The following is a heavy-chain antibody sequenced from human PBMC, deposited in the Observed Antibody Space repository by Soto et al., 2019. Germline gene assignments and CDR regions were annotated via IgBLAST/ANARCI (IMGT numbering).Heavy chain of an antibody. CDR1: GGTLSSYA. D-gene: IGHD2-21*02. Sequence: SVKVSCKASGGTLSSYAISWVRQAPGQGLEWMGGIIPIFGTANYAQKFQGRVTITADESTSTAYMELSSLRSEDTAVYYCASIPLAYCGGDCYSNWFDPWGQGTLVTVSS. V-gene: IGHV1-69*13. CDR2: IIPIFGTA. J-gene: IGHJ5*02. CDR3: ASIPLAYCGGDCYSNWFDP.